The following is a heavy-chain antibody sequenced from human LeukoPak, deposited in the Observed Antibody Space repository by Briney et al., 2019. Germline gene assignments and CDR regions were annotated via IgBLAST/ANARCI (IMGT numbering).Heavy chain of an antibody. Sequence: ASVKVSCKASGYTFTSYGISWVRQAPGQGLEWMGWISAYNGNTNYAQKPQGRVTMTTDTSTSTAYMELRSLRSDDTAVYYCAREISYYDILTGYYLGWFDPWGHGTLVTVSS. CDR1: GYTFTSYG. V-gene: IGHV1-18*01. D-gene: IGHD3-9*01. CDR3: AREISYYDILTGYYLGWFDP. CDR2: ISAYNGNT. J-gene: IGHJ5*02.